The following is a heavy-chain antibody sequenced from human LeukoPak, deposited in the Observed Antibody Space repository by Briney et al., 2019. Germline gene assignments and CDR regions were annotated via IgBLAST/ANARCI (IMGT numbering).Heavy chain of an antibody. CDR3: AKDRRVSITIFGVVIDY. V-gene: IGHV3-7*01. CDR2: IKQDGSEI. D-gene: IGHD3-3*01. Sequence: PGGSLRLSCEASGFTFGSYWMSWVRQAPGKGLEWVANIKQDGSEIYYVDSVKGRFTISRDNAKKSLFLQMNSLRAEDTAVYYCAKDRRVSITIFGVVIDYWGQGTLVTVSS. CDR1: GFTFGSYW. J-gene: IGHJ4*02.